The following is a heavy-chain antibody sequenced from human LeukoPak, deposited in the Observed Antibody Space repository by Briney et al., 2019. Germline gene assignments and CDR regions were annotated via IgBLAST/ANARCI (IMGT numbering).Heavy chain of an antibody. CDR2: VSRDRSYI. CDR1: GVTFSNYI. V-gene: IGHV3-30*15. J-gene: IGHJ3*02. CDR3: PKESDGFDI. Sequence: PRGSLRLSCTASGVTFSNYIMNWVRQAPGKGLEWVAVVSRDRSYINYGESVQGRFTISRDNSKSTPYMEMSSLRAEDTAVYYCPKESDGFDIWGQGTTVTVSS.